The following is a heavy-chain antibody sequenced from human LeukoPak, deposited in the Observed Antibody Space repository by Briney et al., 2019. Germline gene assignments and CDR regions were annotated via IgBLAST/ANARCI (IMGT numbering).Heavy chain of an antibody. Sequence: KTSETLSLTCTVPGGSISSGDYYWSWIRQPPGKGLEWIGYIYYSGSTYYNPSLKSRVNISVDTSKNQFSLKLSSVTAADTAVYYCARDYGDYQRGGSWFDPWGQGTLVTVSS. CDR1: GGSISSGDYY. CDR3: ARDYGDYQRGGSWFDP. CDR2: IYYSGST. D-gene: IGHD4-17*01. V-gene: IGHV4-30-4*08. J-gene: IGHJ5*02.